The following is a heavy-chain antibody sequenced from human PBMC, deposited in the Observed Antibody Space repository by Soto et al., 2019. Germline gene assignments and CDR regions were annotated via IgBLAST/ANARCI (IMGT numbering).Heavy chain of an antibody. J-gene: IGHJ4*02. D-gene: IGHD2-2*01. V-gene: IGHV1-69*04. CDR2: IIPILGIA. CDR1: GGTFSSYT. CDR3: ARDPAGGYDYGDY. Sequence: SVKVSCKASGGTFSSYTISWVRQAPGQGLEWMGRIIPILGIANYAQKFQGRVTITADKSTSTAYMELSSLRSEDTAVYYCARDPAGGYDYGDYWGQGTLVTVSS.